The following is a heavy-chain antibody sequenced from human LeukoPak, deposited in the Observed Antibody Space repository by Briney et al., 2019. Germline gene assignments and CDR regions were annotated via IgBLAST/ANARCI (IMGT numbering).Heavy chain of an antibody. V-gene: IGHV3-23*01. Sequence: GGSLRLSCAASGFTFSSYGMHWVRQAPGKGLEWVSAISDDFGTYHADSVRGRFTISRDNSRNTLYLQMTSQRAEDTAVYYCARGNSGHCTGATCYALDYWGQGTLVTVSS. D-gene: IGHD2-2*01. J-gene: IGHJ4*02. CDR2: ISDDFGT. CDR3: ARGNSGHCTGATCYALDY. CDR1: GFTFSSYG.